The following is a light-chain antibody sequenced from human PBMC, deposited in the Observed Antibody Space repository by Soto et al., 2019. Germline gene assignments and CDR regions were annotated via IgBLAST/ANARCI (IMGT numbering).Light chain of an antibody. CDR1: QSVSSS. Sequence: EIVMTQSPATLSVSPGEGVTLSCRASQSVSSSLAWYQQKPGQAPRLLIYGASTRATGIPARFSGGGSETEFTLTISSLQSEDSAFYYCQQYNKWPETFGQGTKV. CDR2: GAS. J-gene: IGKJ1*01. CDR3: QQYNKWPET. V-gene: IGKV3-15*01.